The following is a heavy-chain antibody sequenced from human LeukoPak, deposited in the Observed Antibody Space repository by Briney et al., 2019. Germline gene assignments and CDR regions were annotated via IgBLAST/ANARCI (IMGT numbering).Heavy chain of an antibody. J-gene: IGHJ3*02. D-gene: IGHD6-13*01. CDR2: IQQDGSEK. CDR1: GFTFSRYW. Sequence: GGSLRLSCAASGFTFSRYWMSWVRQAPGRGLEWVANIQQDGSEKYYVDSVKGRFTISRDNAKDSLYLQMSSLRAEGTAIYYCARDTLSSWYQIDAFDIWGQGTMVTVSS. CDR3: ARDTLSSWYQIDAFDI. V-gene: IGHV3-7*01.